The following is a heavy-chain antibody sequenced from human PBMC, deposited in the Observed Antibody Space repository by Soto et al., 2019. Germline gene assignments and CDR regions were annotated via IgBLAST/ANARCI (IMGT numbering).Heavy chain of an antibody. V-gene: IGHV3-23*01. CDR1: GLTFSNYA. J-gene: IGHJ4*02. CDR2: MSCSSSTT. D-gene: IGHD1-7*01. CDR3: AKNQERELPRVIDF. Sequence: EVRLLEAGGGLVKPGGSLRLSCATSGLTFSNYAMSWVRQAPGGGLEWVSSMSCSSSTTYYADSVRGRFTISRDRSKNTLYLQMSSLRAEDTALYYCAKNQERELPRVIDFWGQGTLVTVSS.